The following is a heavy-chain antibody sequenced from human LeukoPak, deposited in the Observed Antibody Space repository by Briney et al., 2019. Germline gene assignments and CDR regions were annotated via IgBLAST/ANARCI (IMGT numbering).Heavy chain of an antibody. CDR2: ISGGGGST. Sequence: GGSLRLPCAASGFTFSSYAMSWVRQAPGKGLEWVSAISGGGGSTYYADSVKGRFTISRDNSKNTLYLQMNSLRAEDTAVYYCAKPRGDYGDYWGQGTLVTVSS. D-gene: IGHD4-17*01. V-gene: IGHV3-23*01. J-gene: IGHJ4*02. CDR1: GFTFSSYA. CDR3: AKPRGDYGDY.